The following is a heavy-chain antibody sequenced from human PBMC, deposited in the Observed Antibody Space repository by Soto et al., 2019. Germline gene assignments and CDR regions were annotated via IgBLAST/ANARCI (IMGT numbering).Heavy chain of an antibody. D-gene: IGHD5-12*01. V-gene: IGHV3-66*01. CDR2: IYSGGST. CDR3: ARNERVHGIVATMGAFDI. Sequence: PGGSLRLSCAASGFTFSYYYMSWVRQAPGKGLEWVSVIYSGGSTYYADSVKGRFTISRDNSKNTLYLQMNSLRAEDTAVYYCARNERVHGIVATMGAFDIWGQGTMVTVSS. CDR1: GFTFSYYY. J-gene: IGHJ3*02.